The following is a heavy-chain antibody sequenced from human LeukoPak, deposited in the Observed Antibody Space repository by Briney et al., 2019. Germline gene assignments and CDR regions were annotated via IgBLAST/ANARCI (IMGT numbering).Heavy chain of an antibody. Sequence: PGGSLRLSCAASGFTFSSYGMHWVRQAPGKGLEWVAVISYDGSNKYYADSVKGRFTISRDNAKNSLYLQMNSLRAEDTAVYYCARESIAAPGFDYWGQGTLVTVSS. J-gene: IGHJ4*02. CDR2: ISYDGSNK. CDR1: GFTFSSYG. D-gene: IGHD6-13*01. CDR3: ARESIAAPGFDY. V-gene: IGHV3-30*03.